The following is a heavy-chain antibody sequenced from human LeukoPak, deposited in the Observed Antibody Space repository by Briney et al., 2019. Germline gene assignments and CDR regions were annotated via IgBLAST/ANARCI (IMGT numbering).Heavy chain of an antibody. D-gene: IGHD6-13*01. CDR2: ISYDGSNK. J-gene: IGHJ3*02. V-gene: IGHV3-30*18. Sequence: GGSLRLSCAASGFTFSSYGMHWVRQAPGKGLEWVAVISYDGSNKYYADSVKGRFTISRDNSKNTLYLQMNSLRAEDTAVYYCAKDLGAAAGSGADAFDIWGQATMVTVSS. CDR3: AKDLGAAAGSGADAFDI. CDR1: GFTFSSYG.